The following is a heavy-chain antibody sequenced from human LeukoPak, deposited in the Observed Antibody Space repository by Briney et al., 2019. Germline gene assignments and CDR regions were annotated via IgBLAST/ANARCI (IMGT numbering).Heavy chain of an antibody. CDR1: GYTFTSYG. CDR2: ISAYNGNT. CDR3: ARDPYGSGSPNWFDP. Sequence: ASVKVSCKASGYTFTSYGISWVRQAPGQGLEWMGWISAYNGNTNYARKLQGRVTMTTDTSTSTAYMELRSLRSDDTAVYYCARDPYGSGSPNWFDPWGQGTLVTVSS. V-gene: IGHV1-18*01. J-gene: IGHJ5*02. D-gene: IGHD3-10*01.